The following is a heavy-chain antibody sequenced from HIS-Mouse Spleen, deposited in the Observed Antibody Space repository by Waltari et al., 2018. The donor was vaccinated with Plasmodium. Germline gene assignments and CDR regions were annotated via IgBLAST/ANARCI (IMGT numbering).Heavy chain of an antibody. CDR2: INPNSGGT. CDR3: ARDLAAAGHFDY. V-gene: IGHV1-2*02. J-gene: IGHJ4*02. CDR1: GYTFTGYY. D-gene: IGHD6-13*01. Sequence: QVQLVQSGTEVKKPGASVKVSCKASGYTFTGYYMHCMRQAPGQGLEWMGWINPNSGGTNYAQKFQGRVTMTRDTSISTAYMELSRLRSDDTAVYYCARDLAAAGHFDYWGQGTLVTVSS.